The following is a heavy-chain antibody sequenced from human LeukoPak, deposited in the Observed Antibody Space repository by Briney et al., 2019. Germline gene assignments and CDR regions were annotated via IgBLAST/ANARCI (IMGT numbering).Heavy chain of an antibody. J-gene: IGHJ4*02. Sequence: PGGSLRLSCVVSGITLSNYGMSWVRQAPGKGLEWVSGISERGGSTNYADSVKGRFIISRDTSKKTVYLQMNSLRVEDTDVYFCAKRGIVIRAVIIIGFHKEAYYFDYWGQGILVTVSS. CDR1: GITLSNYG. V-gene: IGHV3-23*01. D-gene: IGHD3-10*01. CDR2: ISERGGST. CDR3: AKRGIVIRAVIIIGFHKEAYYFDY.